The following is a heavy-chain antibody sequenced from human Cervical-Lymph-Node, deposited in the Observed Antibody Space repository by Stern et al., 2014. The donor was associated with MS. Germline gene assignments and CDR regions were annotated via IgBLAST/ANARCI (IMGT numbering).Heavy chain of an antibody. CDR1: GGSLSSGPYY. J-gene: IGHJ2*01. V-gene: IGHV4-31*03. Sequence: QVQPQESGPGLVKPSQTLSLTCTVSGGSLSSGPYYWSWIRQHPGKGLECIGYVYYSGITYLNTSLKSRVTISVDTAKTQFSLHLSSVTAADTAVYYCERINNPTGSWYFDLWGRGTLVTVSS. CDR3: ERINNPTGSWYFDL. D-gene: IGHD3-10*01. CDR2: VYYSGIT.